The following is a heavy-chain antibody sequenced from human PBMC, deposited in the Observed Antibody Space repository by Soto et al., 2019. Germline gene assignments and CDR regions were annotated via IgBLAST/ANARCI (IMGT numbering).Heavy chain of an antibody. D-gene: IGHD6-13*01. J-gene: IGHJ1*01. Sequence: GASVKVSCKASGGTFSSYAISWVRQAPGQGLEWMGGIIPIFGTANYAQKFQGRVTITADESTSTAYMELSSLRSEDTAVYYCAREEQQLEYFQHWGQGTLVTVSS. CDR2: IIPIFGTA. CDR1: GGTFSSYA. CDR3: AREEQQLEYFQH. V-gene: IGHV1-69*13.